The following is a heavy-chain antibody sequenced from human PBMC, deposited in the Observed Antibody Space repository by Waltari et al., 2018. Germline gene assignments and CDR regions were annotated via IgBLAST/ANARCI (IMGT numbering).Heavy chain of an antibody. CDR2: IYSGGST. V-gene: IGHV3-53*01. CDR3: ARESSINWMGWFDP. D-gene: IGHD2-2*03. CDR1: GFTVSSNY. Sequence: EVQLVESGGGLIQPGGSLRLSCAASGFTVSSNYMSWVRQAPGKGLEWVSVIYSGGSTYYEDSVKGRFTISRDNSKNTLYLQMNSLRAEDTAVYYCARESSINWMGWFDPWGQGTLVTVSS. J-gene: IGHJ5*02.